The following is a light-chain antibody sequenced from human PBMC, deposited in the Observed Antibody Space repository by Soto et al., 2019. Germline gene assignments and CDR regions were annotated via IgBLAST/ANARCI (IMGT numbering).Light chain of an antibody. CDR2: GAP. CDR1: QSVSSSY. V-gene: IGKV3-20*01. CDR3: QHYGSSLFA. Sequence: IVLKQSPGTLSLSPGERATLYCRASQSVSSSYLAWYQHKPGQAPRLLIYGAPSRATGIPDMFSGSVSGTDFTLTISRHEPEVLAVYYCQHYGSSLFAFGPVNKLVI. J-gene: IGKJ3*01.